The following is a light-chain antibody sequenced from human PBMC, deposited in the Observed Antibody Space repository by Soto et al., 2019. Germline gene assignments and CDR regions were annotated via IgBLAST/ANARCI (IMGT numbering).Light chain of an antibody. Sequence: QSVLTQPASVSGSPGQSLTISCTGSSSDVGAYKFVSWFQQHPGKAPKLIIYEASYRPSGVSNRFSGSKSGSTASLSISGLRAEDEADYYCSSCTTSTTVVFGGGTKLTVL. CDR3: SSCTTSTTVV. CDR2: EAS. CDR1: SSDVGAYKF. V-gene: IGLV2-14*03. J-gene: IGLJ2*01.